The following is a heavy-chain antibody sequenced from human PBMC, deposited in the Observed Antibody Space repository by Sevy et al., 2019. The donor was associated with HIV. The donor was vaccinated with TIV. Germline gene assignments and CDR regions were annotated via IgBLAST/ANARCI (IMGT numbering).Heavy chain of an antibody. CDR2: IWYDGSNK. V-gene: IGHV3-33*01. D-gene: IGHD1-1*01. CDR3: ARGELEPSYYFDY. J-gene: IGHJ4*02. Sequence: GGSLRLSCAASGFTFSSYGMHWVRQAPGKGLEWVAVIWYDGSNKYYADSVKGRFTISRDNSKNTLYLQMNSLRAEDTAVYYCARGELEPSYYFDYWGQGTLVTVSS. CDR1: GFTFSSYG.